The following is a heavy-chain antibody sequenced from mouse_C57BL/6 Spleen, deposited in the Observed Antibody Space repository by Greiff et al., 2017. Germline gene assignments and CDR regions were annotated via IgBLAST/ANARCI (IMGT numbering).Heavy chain of an antibody. Sequence: VQLQPSGAELVKPGASVKISCKASGYAFSSYWMNWVKQRPGKGLEWIGQIYPGDGDTNYNGKFKGKATLTADKSSSTAYMQLSSLTSEDSAVYFCARGRRDYYAMDYWGQGTSVTVSS. J-gene: IGHJ4*01. V-gene: IGHV1-80*01. CDR1: GYAFSSYW. CDR3: ARGRRDYYAMDY. CDR2: IYPGDGDT.